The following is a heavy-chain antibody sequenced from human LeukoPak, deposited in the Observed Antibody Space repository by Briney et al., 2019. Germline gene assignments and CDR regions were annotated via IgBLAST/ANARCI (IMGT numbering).Heavy chain of an antibody. J-gene: IGHJ4*02. CDR2: IPGSGASA. D-gene: IGHD1-1*01. Sequence: GGPLRLSCVASGFTFNTHAMTWVRQAPGKGLEWVSGIPGSGASAYYADSVKGRFTISRDNSKNTLYLQMNSLRVEDTAVYYCAKSGTSRDHWGQGTLVTVSS. V-gene: IGHV3-23*01. CDR3: AKSGTSRDH. CDR1: GFTFNTHA.